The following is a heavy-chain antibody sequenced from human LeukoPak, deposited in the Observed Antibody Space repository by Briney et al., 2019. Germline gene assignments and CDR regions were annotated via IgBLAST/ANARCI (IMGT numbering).Heavy chain of an antibody. CDR1: GFTFTSSW. CDR2: IDLDGSKK. Sequence: GGSLRLSCVASGFTFTSSWMDWVRQAPGKGLEWVANIDLDGSKKNYVDSVKGRFTISRDNGKSSLHLQVNSLRAEDTAVYYCARGLSNGGSPYNWFGPWGQGTLVTVSS. CDR3: ARGLSNGGSPYNWFGP. D-gene: IGHD2-8*01. V-gene: IGHV3-7*04. J-gene: IGHJ5*02.